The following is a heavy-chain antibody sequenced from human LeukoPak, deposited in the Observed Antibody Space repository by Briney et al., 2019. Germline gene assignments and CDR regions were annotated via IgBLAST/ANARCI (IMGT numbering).Heavy chain of an antibody. Sequence: GGSLRLSCAASGFTVSSNYMSWVRQAPGKGLEWVSVIYSGGSTYYADSVKGRFTISRDNSKNTLYLQMNSLRAEDTAVYYCAREWDTAMATDYWGQGTLVTVSS. J-gene: IGHJ4*02. CDR3: AREWDTAMATDY. D-gene: IGHD5-18*01. CDR1: GFTVSSNY. V-gene: IGHV3-53*05. CDR2: IYSGGST.